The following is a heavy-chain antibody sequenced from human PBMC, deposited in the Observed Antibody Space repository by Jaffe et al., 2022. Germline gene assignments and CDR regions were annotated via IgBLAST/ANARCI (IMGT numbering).Heavy chain of an antibody. V-gene: IGHV3-23*01. Sequence: EVQLLESGGGLVQPGGSLRLSCAASGFTFTNYAMSWVRQAPGKGLEWVSIISGSGGNTYYADSVKGRFTISRDNSKNTLYVQMNSLRAEDTAVYYCAKSQTDRYCTGGACYFPPWFDPWGQGTLVTVSS. CDR2: ISGSGGNT. CDR1: GFTFTNYA. J-gene: IGHJ5*02. CDR3: AKSQTDRYCTGGACYFPPWFDP. D-gene: IGHD2-8*02.